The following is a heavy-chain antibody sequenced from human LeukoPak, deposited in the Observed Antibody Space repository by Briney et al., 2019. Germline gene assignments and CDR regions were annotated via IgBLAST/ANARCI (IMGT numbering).Heavy chain of an antibody. CDR2: FDPEDGET. J-gene: IGHJ4*02. CDR1: GYTLTELS. Sequence: EASVKVSCKVSGYTLTELSMHWVRQAPGKGLEWMGGFDPEDGETIYAQKFQGRVTMTEDTSTDTAYMELSSLRSEDTAVYYCATARKYYYDSSGYYGFDYWGQGTLVTVSS. D-gene: IGHD3-22*01. V-gene: IGHV1-24*01. CDR3: ATARKYYYDSSGYYGFDY.